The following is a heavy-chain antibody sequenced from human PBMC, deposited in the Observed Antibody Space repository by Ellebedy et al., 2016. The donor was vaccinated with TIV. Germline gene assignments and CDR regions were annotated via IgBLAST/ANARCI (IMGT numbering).Heavy chain of an antibody. CDR2: MNQVGSEK. J-gene: IGHJ4*02. CDR1: GFTFTTYW. CDR3: ARDPNSPGDTGYGDY. Sequence: PGGSLRLSCAASGFTFTTYWMSWVRQAPGKGLEWVANMNQVGSEKYYVDSVKGRFTISRDNAQNSLYLHMYNLRAEDTAVYYCARDPNSPGDTGYGDYWGQGVVVTVST. D-gene: IGHD5-12*01. V-gene: IGHV3-7*03.